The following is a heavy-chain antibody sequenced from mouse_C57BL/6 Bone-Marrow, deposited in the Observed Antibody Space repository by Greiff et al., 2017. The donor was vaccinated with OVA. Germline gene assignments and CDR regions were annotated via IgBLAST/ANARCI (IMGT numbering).Heavy chain of an antibody. CDR1: GYSFTGYY. J-gene: IGHJ1*03. CDR3: ARILYYDGTYWYFDV. CDR2: INPSTGGT. D-gene: IGHD1-1*01. V-gene: IGHV1-42*01. Sequence: VQLQQSGPELVKPGASVKISCKASGYSFTGYYMNWVKQSPEKSLEWIGEINPSTGGTTYNQKFKAKATLTVDKSSSTAYMQLKSLTSEDSAVDDCARILYYDGTYWYFDVWGTGTTVTVSS.